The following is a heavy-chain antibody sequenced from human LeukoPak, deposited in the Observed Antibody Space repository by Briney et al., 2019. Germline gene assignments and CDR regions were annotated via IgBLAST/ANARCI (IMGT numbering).Heavy chain of an antibody. V-gene: IGHV4-39*01. J-gene: IGHJ4*02. D-gene: IGHD1-26*01. CDR2: IYYSGTT. CDR3: ARLVGAATDPFDY. Sequence: PSETLSLTCTVSGGSISNYYWGWIRQSPGKGLEWIGSIYYSGTTYYNPSLKTRVTIFVDTSKNQFSLKLSSVTAADTAVYYCARLVGAATDPFDYWGQGTLVTVSS. CDR1: GGSISNYY.